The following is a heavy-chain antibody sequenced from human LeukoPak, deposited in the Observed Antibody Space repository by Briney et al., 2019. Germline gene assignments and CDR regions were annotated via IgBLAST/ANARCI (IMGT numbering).Heavy chain of an antibody. CDR3: AKDKTTVVTQGFDY. V-gene: IGHV3-30*02. CDR1: GFTFSSYG. Sequence: GGSLRLSCAASGFTFSSYGMHWVRQAPGKGLEWVAFIRYDGSNKYYADSVKGRFTISRDNSKNTLYLQMNSLRAEDTAVYYCAKDKTTVVTQGFDYWGQGTLVTVSS. D-gene: IGHD4-23*01. J-gene: IGHJ4*02. CDR2: IRYDGSNK.